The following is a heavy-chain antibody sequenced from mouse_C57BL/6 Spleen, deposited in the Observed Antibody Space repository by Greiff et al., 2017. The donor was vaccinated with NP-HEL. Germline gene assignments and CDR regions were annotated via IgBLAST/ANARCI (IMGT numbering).Heavy chain of an antibody. Sequence: EVQLQESGGDLVKPGGSLKLSCAASGFTFSSYGMSWVRQTPDKRLEWVATISSGGSYTYYPDSVKGRFTISRDNAKNTLYLQMSSLKSEDTAMYYCARSYYGSSEDYAMDYWGQGTSVTVSS. CDR2: ISSGGSYT. D-gene: IGHD1-1*01. J-gene: IGHJ4*01. CDR1: GFTFSSYG. CDR3: ARSYYGSSEDYAMDY. V-gene: IGHV5-6*01.